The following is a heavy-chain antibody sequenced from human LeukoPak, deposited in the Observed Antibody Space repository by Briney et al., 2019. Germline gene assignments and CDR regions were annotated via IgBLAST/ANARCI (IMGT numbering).Heavy chain of an antibody. V-gene: IGHV3-21*01. J-gene: IGHJ4*02. CDR3: ARDVAAKVDY. D-gene: IGHD2-15*01. Sequence: GGSLRLSCAASGFTFSSYWMSWVRQAPGKGLEWVSSISSSSSYIYYADSVKGRFTISRDNAKNSLYLQMNSLRAEDTAVYYCARDVAAKVDYWGQGTLVTVSS. CDR1: GFTFSSYW. CDR2: ISSSSSYI.